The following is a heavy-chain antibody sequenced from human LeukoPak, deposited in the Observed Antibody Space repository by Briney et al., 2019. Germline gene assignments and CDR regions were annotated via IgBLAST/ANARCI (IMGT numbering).Heavy chain of an antibody. V-gene: IGHV1-24*01. CDR2: FDPEDGKT. J-gene: IGHJ4*02. CDR1: GYTLTELS. D-gene: IGHD3-16*01. Sequence: AXXKVSCKVSGYTLTELSMHWVRQAPGKGLEGMGGFDPEDGKTIYAQKFQGRVTMTEDKSTDTAYMELSSLRSEDTAVYYCATGPLGGSRHDYWGQGTLVTVSS. CDR3: ATGPLGGSRHDY.